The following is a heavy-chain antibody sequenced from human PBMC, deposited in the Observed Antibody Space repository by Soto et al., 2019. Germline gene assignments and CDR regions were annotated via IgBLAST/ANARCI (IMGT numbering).Heavy chain of an antibody. CDR1: GGTFSSYA. CDR3: ARLRAARLPRIDYHYYYGMDV. Sequence: QVQLVQSGAEVKKPGSSVKVSCKASGGTFSSYAISWVRQAPGQGLEWMGGIIPIFGTANYAQKFQGRVTITADESTSTAYMELSSLRSEDTAVYYCARLRAARLPRIDYHYYYGMDVWGQGTTVTVSS. J-gene: IGHJ6*02. V-gene: IGHV1-69*01. CDR2: IIPIFGTA. D-gene: IGHD6-6*01.